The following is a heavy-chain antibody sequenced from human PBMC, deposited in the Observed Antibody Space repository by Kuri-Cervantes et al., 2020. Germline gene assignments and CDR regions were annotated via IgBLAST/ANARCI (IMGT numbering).Heavy chain of an antibody. D-gene: IGHD3-3*02. CDR2: INPNSGGT. CDR1: GYTFTGYY. Sequence: ASVKVSCKASGYTFTGYYMHWVRQAPGQGLEWMGWINPNSGGTNYAQKFQGRVTTTRDTSISTAYMELSRLRSDDTAVYYCARPAHVLGYFDYWGQGTLVTVSS. CDR3: ARPAHVLGYFDY. V-gene: IGHV1-2*02. J-gene: IGHJ4*02.